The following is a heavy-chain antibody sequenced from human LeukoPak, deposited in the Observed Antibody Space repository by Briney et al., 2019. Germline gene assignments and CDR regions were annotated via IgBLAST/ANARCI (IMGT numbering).Heavy chain of an antibody. V-gene: IGHV4-59*01. CDR3: ARAHTAMVKRSYFDY. CDR1: GGSISSYY. D-gene: IGHD5-18*01. CDR2: IYYSGST. J-gene: IGHJ4*02. Sequence: KASETLSLTCTVSGGSISSYYWSWIRQPPGKGLEWIGYIYYSGSTNYNPSLKSRVTISVDTSKNQFSLKLSSVTAADTAVYYCARAHTAMVKRSYFDYWGQGTLVTVSS.